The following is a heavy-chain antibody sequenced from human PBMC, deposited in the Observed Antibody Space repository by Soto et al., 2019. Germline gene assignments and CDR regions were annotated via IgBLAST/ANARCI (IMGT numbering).Heavy chain of an antibody. CDR1: GFTFSSYS. CDR2: ISSSSSYI. J-gene: IGHJ6*02. V-gene: IGHV3-21*01. D-gene: IGHD6-6*01. CDR3: AQLEEPFHYYYGMDV. Sequence: TGGSLRLSCAASGFTFSSYSMNWVRQAPGKGLEWVSSISSSSSYIYYADSVKGRFTISRDNAKNSLYLQMNSLRAEDTAVYYCAQLEEPFHYYYGMDVWGQGTTVTVSS.